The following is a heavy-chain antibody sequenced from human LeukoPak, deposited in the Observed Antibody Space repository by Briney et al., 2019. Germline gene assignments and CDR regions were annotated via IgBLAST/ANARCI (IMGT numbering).Heavy chain of an antibody. CDR2: ISGSGGST. Sequence: PGGSLRLSCAASGFTFSSYGMSWVRQAPGKGLEWVSAISGSGGSTYYADSVKGRFTISRDNSKNTLYLQMNSLRAEDTAVYYCAKDPGCYDFWSGFDYWGQGTLVTVSS. V-gene: IGHV3-23*01. CDR3: AKDPGCYDFWSGFDY. CDR1: GFTFSSYG. D-gene: IGHD3-3*01. J-gene: IGHJ4*02.